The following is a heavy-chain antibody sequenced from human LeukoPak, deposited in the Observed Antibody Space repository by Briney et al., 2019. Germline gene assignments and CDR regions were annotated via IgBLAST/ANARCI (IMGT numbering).Heavy chain of an antibody. Sequence: SETLSLTCAVSGYSISSGYYWGWIRQPPGKGLEWIASIYHRGSTYYNPSLKSRVTTSVDTSKNQFSLKLSSVTAADTAVYYCARHIALLWFGESQNWFDPWGQGTLVTVSS. CDR1: GYSISSGYY. V-gene: IGHV4-38-2*01. CDR3: ARHIALLWFGESQNWFDP. D-gene: IGHD3-10*01. CDR2: IYHRGST. J-gene: IGHJ5*02.